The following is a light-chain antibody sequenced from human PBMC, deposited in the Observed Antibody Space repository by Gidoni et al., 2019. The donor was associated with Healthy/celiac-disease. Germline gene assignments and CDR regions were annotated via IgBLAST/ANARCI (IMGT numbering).Light chain of an antibody. J-gene: IGKJ5*01. CDR2: DAS. Sequence: EIVLTQSPATLSLSPGERATLSCRASQSVSSYLAWCQQKPGQAPRLLIYDASNRATGIPARFSGSGSGTDFTLTISSLEPEDFAVYYCQQRSNWPKSITFGQGTRLEIK. CDR1: QSVSSY. V-gene: IGKV3-11*01. CDR3: QQRSNWPKSIT.